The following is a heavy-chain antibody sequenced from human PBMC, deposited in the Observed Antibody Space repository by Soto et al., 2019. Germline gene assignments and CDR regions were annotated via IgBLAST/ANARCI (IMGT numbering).Heavy chain of an antibody. CDR3: AKDLYDCFATSSDYYFDY. J-gene: IGHJ4*02. CDR2: ISGSGGST. Sequence: PGGSLRLSCAASGFTFSSYAMSWVRQAPGKGLEWVSAISGSGGSTYYADSVKGRFTISRDNSKNTLYLQMNSLRAEDTAVYYCAKDLYDCFATSSDYYFDYWGQGTLVTVSS. CDR1: GFTFSSYA. V-gene: IGHV3-23*01. D-gene: IGHD2-21*01.